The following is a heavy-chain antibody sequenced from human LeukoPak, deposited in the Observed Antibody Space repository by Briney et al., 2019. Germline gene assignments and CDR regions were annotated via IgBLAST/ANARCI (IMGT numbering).Heavy chain of an antibody. V-gene: IGHV1-46*01. Sequence: ASVKVSCKASGYTFTSYYMHWVRQAPGQGLEWMGIINPSGGSTSYAQKFQGRVTITADESTSTAYMELSSLRSEDTAVYYCASSGSVDTAMTIDYWGQGTLVTVSS. D-gene: IGHD5-18*01. CDR1: GYTFTSYY. CDR3: ASSGSVDTAMTIDY. J-gene: IGHJ4*02. CDR2: INPSGGST.